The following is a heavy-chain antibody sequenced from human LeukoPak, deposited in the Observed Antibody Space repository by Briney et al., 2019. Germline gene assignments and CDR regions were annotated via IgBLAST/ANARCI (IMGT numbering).Heavy chain of an antibody. Sequence: GGSLRLSCAASGFTFSSYAMSWVRQAPGKGLEWVSGISGSGGKTYYADSVKGRVTISRDNSKNTLYLQMNSLRADDTAVYYCAKDRAAANNWFDPWGQGTLVTVSS. D-gene: IGHD2-15*01. CDR1: GFTFSSYA. J-gene: IGHJ5*02. V-gene: IGHV3-23*01. CDR2: ISGSGGKT. CDR3: AKDRAAANNWFDP.